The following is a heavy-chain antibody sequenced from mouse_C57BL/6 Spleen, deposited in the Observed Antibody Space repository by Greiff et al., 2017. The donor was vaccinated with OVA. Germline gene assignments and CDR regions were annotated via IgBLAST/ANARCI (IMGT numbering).Heavy chain of an antibody. CDR3: ARKGNSPFDY. V-gene: IGHV2-2*01. CDR1: GFSLTSYG. D-gene: IGHD2-1*01. CDR2: IWSGGST. J-gene: IGHJ2*01. Sequence: VQLQQSGPGLVQPSQSLSITCTVSGFSLTSYGVHWVRQSPGKGLEWLGVIWSGGSTDYNAAFISRLSISKDNSKSPVFFKMNSLPADDTAIYYCARKGNSPFDYWGQGTTLTVSS.